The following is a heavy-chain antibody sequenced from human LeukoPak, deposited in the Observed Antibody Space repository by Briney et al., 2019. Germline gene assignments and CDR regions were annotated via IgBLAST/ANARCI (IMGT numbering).Heavy chain of an antibody. CDR3: ARASKEY. J-gene: IGHJ4*02. CDR2: INTDGSDK. Sequence: GGSLRLSCAASGFTFRDYWMSWVRQAPGMGLEWVANINTDGSDKYYVDSVKGRFTISRDNAKNSLYLQMNSLRAEDTAVYYCARASKEYWGQGTLVTVSS. V-gene: IGHV3-7*01. CDR1: GFTFRDYW.